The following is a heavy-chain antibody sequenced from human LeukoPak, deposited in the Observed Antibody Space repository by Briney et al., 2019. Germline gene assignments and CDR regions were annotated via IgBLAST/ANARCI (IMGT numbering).Heavy chain of an antibody. CDR1: GFTFSDYY. Sequence: PGGSLRLSCAASGFTFSDYYMGWIRQAPGKGLEWVSYISSSGSTIYYADSVKGRFTISRDNAKNSLYLQMNSLRAEDTAVYYCAREYGSSGYYGDYYYYGMDVWGQGTTVTVSS. V-gene: IGHV3-11*01. J-gene: IGHJ6*02. CDR2: ISSSGSTI. CDR3: AREYGSSGYYGDYYYYGMDV. D-gene: IGHD3-22*01.